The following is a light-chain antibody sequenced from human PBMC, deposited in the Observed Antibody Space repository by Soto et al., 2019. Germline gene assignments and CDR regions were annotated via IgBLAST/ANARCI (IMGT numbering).Light chain of an antibody. V-gene: IGKV3-20*01. CDR1: QSVSSSY. CDR2: DAS. CDR3: QQYGSSPYT. Sequence: EIGVTQSPGTLSLSPGERATLSCRASQSVSSSYLAWYQQKPGQAPRLLIYDASSRATGIPDRFSGSGSGTDFTLTISRLEPEDFAVYYCQQYGSSPYTFGQGTKLEIK. J-gene: IGKJ2*01.